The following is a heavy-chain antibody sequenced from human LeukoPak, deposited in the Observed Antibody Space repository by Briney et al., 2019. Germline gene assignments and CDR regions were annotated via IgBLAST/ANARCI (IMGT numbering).Heavy chain of an antibody. V-gene: IGHV1-18*01. CDR2: ISAYNGNT. CDR3: ARVSPEWLAYDFDY. D-gene: IGHD6-19*01. Sequence: PRASVKVSCKASGGTFSSYAISWVRQAPGQGLEWMGWISAYNGNTNYAQKLQGRVTMTTDTSTSTAYMELRSLRSDDTAVYYCARVSPEWLAYDFDYWGQGTLVTVSS. CDR1: GGTFSSYA. J-gene: IGHJ4*02.